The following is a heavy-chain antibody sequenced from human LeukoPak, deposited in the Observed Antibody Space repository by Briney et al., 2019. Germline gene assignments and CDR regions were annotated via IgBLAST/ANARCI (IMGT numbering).Heavy chain of an antibody. CDR2: IYPGDSDT. Sequence: GESLKISSKGSEYTFSSYWIGWVRQMPGKGLEWMGIIYPGDSDTRYSPSLQGQVTISVDTSIGTAYLQWSSLKASDTAIYYCARQNDFRLDYWGQGTLVTVSS. J-gene: IGHJ4*02. CDR3: ARQNDFRLDY. CDR1: EYTFSSYW. D-gene: IGHD3-3*01. V-gene: IGHV5-51*01.